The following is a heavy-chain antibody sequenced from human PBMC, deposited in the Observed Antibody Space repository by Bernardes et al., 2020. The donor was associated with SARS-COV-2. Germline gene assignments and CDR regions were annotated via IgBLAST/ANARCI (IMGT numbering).Heavy chain of an antibody. Sequence: GGSLRLSCAASGFTFSSYAISWVRQAPGKGLEWVSGISGSGGSKWYADSVKGRLTISRDNAKNTLNLQMNSLSAEDTAVYYCARGAYSLNKSGPRSVFDIWGQATMVTVSS. J-gene: IGHJ3*02. V-gene: IGHV3-23*01. CDR1: GFTFSSYA. D-gene: IGHD1-26*01. CDR2: ISGSGGSK. CDR3: ARGAYSLNKSGPRSVFDI.